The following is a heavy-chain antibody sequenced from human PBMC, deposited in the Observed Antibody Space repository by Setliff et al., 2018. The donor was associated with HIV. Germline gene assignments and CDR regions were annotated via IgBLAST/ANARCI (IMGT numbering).Heavy chain of an antibody. J-gene: IGHJ4*02. V-gene: IGHV3-33*06. CDR1: GFTFSSYG. CDR2: IWYDGSNK. D-gene: IGHD6-13*01. Sequence: PGGSLRLSCAASGFTFSSYGMHWVRQAPGKGLEWVAVIWYDGSNKYYADSVKGRFTISRDNSKNTLYLQMNSLRAEDTAVYYCAKNLFSSRWSPLDSWGQGTLVTVSS. CDR3: AKNLFSSRWSPLDS.